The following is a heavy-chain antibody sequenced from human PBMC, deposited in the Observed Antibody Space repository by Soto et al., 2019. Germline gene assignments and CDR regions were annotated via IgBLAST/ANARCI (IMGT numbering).Heavy chain of an antibody. V-gene: IGHV4-34*01. Sequence: SETLSLTCAVNGGSFSGYYWSWIRQPPGKGLEWIGEINHSGSTNYNPSLKGRVTISVDTSKRQFSLNLNSVTAADTAVYYCASLHVSVIVLTGFIAPDYWGQGTLVTVSS. CDR2: INHSGST. CDR1: GGSFSGYY. J-gene: IGHJ4*02. D-gene: IGHD3-16*02. CDR3: ASLHVSVIVLTGFIAPDY.